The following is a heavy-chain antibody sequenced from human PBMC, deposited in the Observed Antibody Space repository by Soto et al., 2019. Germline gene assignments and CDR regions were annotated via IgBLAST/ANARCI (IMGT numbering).Heavy chain of an antibody. CDR3: ARMATFGSLNWFDP. J-gene: IGHJ5*02. Sequence: ASVKVSCKASGYSFTNNDVSWVRQATGQGLEWTGWMNPGSGDTGYAQKFKGRVTMTRDISIATAYMELSSLRSDDTAIYYCARMATFGSLNWFDPWGQGTLVTVS. V-gene: IGHV1-8*01. CDR1: GYSFTNND. D-gene: IGHD3-16*01. CDR2: MNPGSGDT.